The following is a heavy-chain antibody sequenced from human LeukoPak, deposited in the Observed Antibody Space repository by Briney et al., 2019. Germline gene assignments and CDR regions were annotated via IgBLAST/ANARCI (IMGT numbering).Heavy chain of an antibody. J-gene: IGHJ2*01. CDR2: ISGGGDST. CDR3: AKSPISMIVVAKGWYFDP. Sequence: GGSLRLSCAASGFTFSSYAMSWVRQAPGKGLEWVSVISGGGDSTDYADSVKGRFSISRDNSKNTLYLQMNSLRAEDTAVYYCAKSPISMIVVAKGWYFDPWGRGTLVTVSS. D-gene: IGHD3-22*01. V-gene: IGHV3-23*01. CDR1: GFTFSSYA.